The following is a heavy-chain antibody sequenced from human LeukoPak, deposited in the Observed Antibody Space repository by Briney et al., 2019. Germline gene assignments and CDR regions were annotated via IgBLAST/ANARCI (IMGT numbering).Heavy chain of an antibody. Sequence: ASVKVSCKASGYTFTGYYIHWVRQAPGQGLEWMGWVNPNSGGTTYSQKFQGRVTMTRDTSITTAYMELSRLTSDDTAVYYCARSRRGYSSSSFWFDPWGQGTLVTVSS. CDR1: GYTFTGYY. D-gene: IGHD6-6*01. CDR2: VNPNSGGT. V-gene: IGHV1-2*02. J-gene: IGHJ5*02. CDR3: ARSRRGYSSSSFWFDP.